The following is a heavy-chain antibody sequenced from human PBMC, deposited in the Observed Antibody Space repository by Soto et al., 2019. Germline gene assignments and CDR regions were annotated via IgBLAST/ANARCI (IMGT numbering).Heavy chain of an antibody. D-gene: IGHD3-16*02. V-gene: IGHV3-48*02. CDR2: ITSSGSTI. CDR3: ARVAIASGGVIAVTYALDV. Sequence: GGFLRLSCEVSGLTLSTYSMNWVRQAPGKGLEWVSFITSSGSTIYYADSVKGRFTVSRDNAKNSLFLQMNSLRDEDTAVYYCARVAIASGGVIAVTYALDVWGQGTTVTVSS. J-gene: IGHJ6*02. CDR1: GLTLSTYS.